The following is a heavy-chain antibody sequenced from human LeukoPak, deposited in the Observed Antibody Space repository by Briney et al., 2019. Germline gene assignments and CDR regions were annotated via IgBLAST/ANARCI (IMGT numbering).Heavy chain of an antibody. J-gene: IGHJ2*01. D-gene: IGHD3-16*01. V-gene: IGHV1-2*02. CDR2: VNPHTGDA. Sequence: ASVKVSCKASGYSFTGYFMHWVRQASGQGLEWLGWVNPHTGDADSAQRFQGRVTMTRDTSINTAYMELSGLTSDDTAVYYCARDMNWRASIWYFDLWGRGTLVTVSS. CDR1: GYSFTGYF. CDR3: ARDMNWRASIWYFDL.